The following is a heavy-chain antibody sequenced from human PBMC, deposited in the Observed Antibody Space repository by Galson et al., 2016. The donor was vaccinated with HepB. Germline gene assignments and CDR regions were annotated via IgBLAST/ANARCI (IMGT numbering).Heavy chain of an antibody. V-gene: IGHV3-23*01. Sequence: SLRLSCAASGFTFSSYAMSWVRQAPGKGLEWVSLISGSGSNTYYADSVKGRFTISRDNSRNTLYLQMNNLRAEDTAVYYCAKDLTVTLHWFDPWGQGTLVTVSS. J-gene: IGHJ5*02. CDR2: ISGSGSNT. D-gene: IGHD2-15*01. CDR3: AKDLTVTLHWFDP. CDR1: GFTFSSYA.